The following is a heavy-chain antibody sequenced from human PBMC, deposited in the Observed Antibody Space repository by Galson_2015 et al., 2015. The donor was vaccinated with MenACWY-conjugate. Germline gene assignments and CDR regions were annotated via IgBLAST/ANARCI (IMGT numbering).Heavy chain of an antibody. CDR3: ARMPSRNSAFDI. D-gene: IGHD2-2*01. CDR2: AYYRCKWYN. CDR1: GDSASGHSAA. J-gene: IGHJ3*02. V-gene: IGHV6-1*01. Sequence: CAISGDSASGHSAAWNWITQSPSRGLEWLGRAYYRCKWYNDYAVSVKSRITTNSDTSKNQFTLQLNSVTHEDKAVYYCARMPSRNSAFDIWGQGTMVTVSS.